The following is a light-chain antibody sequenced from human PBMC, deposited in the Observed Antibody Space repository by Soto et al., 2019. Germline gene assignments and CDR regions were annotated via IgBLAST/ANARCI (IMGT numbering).Light chain of an antibody. CDR1: QTSSNY. V-gene: IGKV1-39*01. CDR2: AAS. CDR3: QQSYSNPPT. Sequence: DIQMTQSPSSLSASLGDRVSLTCRASQTSSNYLNWYQQKPGKAPKLLIYAASSLQSGVPSRFSGSGSGTDFTLTISSLQPEDFATYYCQQSYSNPPTFGQGTKLEIK. J-gene: IGKJ2*01.